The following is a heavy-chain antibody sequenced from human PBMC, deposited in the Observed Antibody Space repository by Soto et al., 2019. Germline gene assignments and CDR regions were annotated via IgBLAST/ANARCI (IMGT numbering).Heavy chain of an antibody. V-gene: IGHV1-69*01. CDR3: ATMGRDGVDFDSFVQY. J-gene: IGHJ4*02. CDR1: GGSFYSYV. D-gene: IGHD3-10*01. Sequence: QVQLEQSGAEVKMPGSSVRLSCKASGGSFYSYVFFWVRQAPGQGLEYMGGIIPLFNTPSYSQKFHGRATIAADGSTRTAHLDLNSLTSEDTALYVCATMGRDGVDFDSFVQYWGQGSLVTVSS. CDR2: IIPLFNTP.